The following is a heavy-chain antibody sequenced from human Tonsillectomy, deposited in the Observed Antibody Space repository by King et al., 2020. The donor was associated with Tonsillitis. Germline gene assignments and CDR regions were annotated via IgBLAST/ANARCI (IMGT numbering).Heavy chain of an antibody. J-gene: IGHJ4*02. CDR1: GYGFTNFW. V-gene: IGHV5-51*01. Sequence: VQLVESGAEVKKPGESLKISCKGSGYGFTNFWIGWVRQMPGKGLEWLGIIYPADSDTRYSPSFQGQVTISADKSISTAYLQWSSLKASDTAMYYCARWGSGVGTIRVSLGDYWGQGTLVTVSS. CDR3: ARWGSGVGTIRVSLGDY. CDR2: IYPADSDT. D-gene: IGHD3-16*01.